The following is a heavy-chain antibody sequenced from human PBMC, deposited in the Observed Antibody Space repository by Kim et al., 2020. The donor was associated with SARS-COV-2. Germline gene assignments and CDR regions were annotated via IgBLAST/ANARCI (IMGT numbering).Heavy chain of an antibody. D-gene: IGHD2-15*01. V-gene: IGHV3-7*01. J-gene: IGHJ4*02. Sequence: GSLRLSCVGSGFSFNYYWMTLVRQAPGKGLELVASIKQDGSARYNVDSGKGRFTISRDNAKNLVYLEMNSLRAEDTAVYFCARVGYCSGDGCQGRDGLAAWGQGTLVTVSS. CDR1: GFSFNYYW. CDR2: IKQDGSAR. CDR3: ARVGYCSGDGCQGRDGLAA.